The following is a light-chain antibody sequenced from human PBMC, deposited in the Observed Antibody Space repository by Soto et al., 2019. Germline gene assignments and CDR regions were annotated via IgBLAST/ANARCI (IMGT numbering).Light chain of an antibody. CDR1: ISNIGGTNY. Sequence: QSVLTQPPSASGTPGQRVTMSCSGSISNIGGTNYAYWYQQLPGAAPKLLMHSNNLRPSGVPERISGSKSGTSASLAISGLRSEDEAVYYCASWDDRLGAVIFGGGTKVTVL. CDR3: ASWDDRLGAVI. J-gene: IGLJ2*01. V-gene: IGLV1-47*02. CDR2: SNN.